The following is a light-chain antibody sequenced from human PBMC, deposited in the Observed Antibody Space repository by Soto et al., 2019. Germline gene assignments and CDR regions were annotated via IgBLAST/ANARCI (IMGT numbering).Light chain of an antibody. CDR3: QQYGSSRLP. CDR1: QSVSSSY. J-gene: IGKJ4*01. Sequence: EIVLTQSPGTLSLSPGERATLSCRASQSVSSSYLAWYQQKPGQAPRLLIYGASSRATGIPDRFSGSGSGTDFTLTISRQEPEDFAVYYCQQYGSSRLPVGGGTKVEIK. CDR2: GAS. V-gene: IGKV3-20*01.